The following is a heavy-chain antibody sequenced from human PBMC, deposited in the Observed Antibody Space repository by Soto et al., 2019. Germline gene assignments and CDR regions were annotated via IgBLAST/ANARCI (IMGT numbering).Heavy chain of an antibody. V-gene: IGHV3-30-3*01. CDR3: ARDGSPDAFDI. Sequence: QVQLVESGGGVVQPGRSLRLSCAASGFTFSSYAMHWVRKAPGKGLEWVAVISYDGSNKYYADSVKGRFTISRDNSKNTLDLQMNSLRAEDTAVYYWARDGSPDAFDIWGQGTMVTVSS. CDR1: GFTFSSYA. CDR2: ISYDGSNK. J-gene: IGHJ3*02. D-gene: IGHD6-13*01.